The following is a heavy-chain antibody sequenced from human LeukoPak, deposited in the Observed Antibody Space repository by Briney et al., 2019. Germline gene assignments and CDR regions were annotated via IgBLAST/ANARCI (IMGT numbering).Heavy chain of an antibody. CDR1: GFTFSSYW. J-gene: IGHJ4*02. CDR3: ARVQGIAAAGTPIDY. V-gene: IGHV3-7*01. Sequence: GGSLRLSCAASGFTFSSYWMSWVRQAPGKGLEWVANIKQDGREKYYVDSVKGRFTISRDNAKNSLYLQLNNLRAEDTAGYYCARVQGIAAAGTPIDYWGQGTLVTVSS. D-gene: IGHD6-13*01. CDR2: IKQDGREK.